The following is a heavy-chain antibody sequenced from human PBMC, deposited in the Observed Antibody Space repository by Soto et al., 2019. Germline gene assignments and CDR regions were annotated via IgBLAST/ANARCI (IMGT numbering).Heavy chain of an antibody. D-gene: IGHD2-2*01. CDR1: GGSISSGGYY. V-gene: IGHV4-31*03. CDR3: AREVQYCSSTSCYRTWFDP. Sequence: ASETLSLTCTVSGGSISSGGYYWSWIRQHPGKGLEWIGYIYYSGSTYYNPSLKSRVTISVDTSKNQFSLKLSSVTAADTAVYYCAREVQYCSSTSCYRTWFDPWGQGTLVTVSS. J-gene: IGHJ5*02. CDR2: IYYSGST.